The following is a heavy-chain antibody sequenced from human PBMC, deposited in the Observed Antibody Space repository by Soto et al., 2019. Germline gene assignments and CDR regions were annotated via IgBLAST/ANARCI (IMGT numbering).Heavy chain of an antibody. Sequence: QVQLVESGGGVVQPGRSLRLSCAASGFTFSSHAMHWVRQAPGKGLEWVGVISYDGSDKYYAVSVKGRFTISRDNSKNTLYLQKNSLRVDYPAAYYCARPRNIVIWFGELPDVWGQRTTVIVS. D-gene: IGHD3-10*01. V-gene: IGHV3-30-3*01. CDR1: GFTFSSHA. CDR3: ARPRNIVIWFGELPDV. J-gene: IGHJ6*02. CDR2: ISYDGSDK.